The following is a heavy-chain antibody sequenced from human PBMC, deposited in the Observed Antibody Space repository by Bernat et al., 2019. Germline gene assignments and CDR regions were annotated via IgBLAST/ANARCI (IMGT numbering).Heavy chain of an antibody. D-gene: IGHD6-13*01. CDR1: GFTFSTYA. Sequence: EVQLLESGGGLAQPGGSLRLSCAASGFTFSTYAMTWVRQAPGKGLEWVSGISGGGGTTYYADSVKGRFTISRDNSKNTLYLQMNGLRAEDTAVYYCARDQTDPSKYSSSDEGLNAFDIWGQGTMVTVSS. J-gene: IGHJ3*02. CDR3: ARDQTDPSKYSSSDEGLNAFDI. CDR2: ISGGGGTT. V-gene: IGHV3-23*01.